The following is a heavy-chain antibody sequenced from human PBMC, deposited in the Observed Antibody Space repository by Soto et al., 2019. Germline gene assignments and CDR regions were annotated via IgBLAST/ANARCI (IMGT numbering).Heavy chain of an antibody. D-gene: IGHD3-10*01. CDR1: GFTFSNYG. V-gene: IGHV3-30*03. CDR3: GRDWVWFGAHPIDN. CDR2: ISYDGSIE. J-gene: IGHJ4*02. Sequence: QVQVVESGGGVVQPGRSLRLSCAASGFTFSNYGMHWVRQAPGKGLDWVAVISYDGSIEYYSESVKGRFTMSRDNSENTVCLQMNSLRTEDTTVYFCGRDWVWFGAHPIDNWGQGTLVTVSS.